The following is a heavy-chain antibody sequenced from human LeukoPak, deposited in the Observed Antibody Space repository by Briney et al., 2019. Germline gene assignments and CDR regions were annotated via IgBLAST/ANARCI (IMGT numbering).Heavy chain of an antibody. CDR2: ISAYNGNT. CDR1: GYTFTSYG. J-gene: IGHJ4*02. Sequence: ASVKVSCKASGYTFTSYGISWVRQAPGQGLEWMGWISAYNGNTNYAQKLQGRVTMTTDTSTSTAYMELRSLRSDDTAVYYCARDKKQWLVYGGFDYWGQGTLVTVSS. D-gene: IGHD6-19*01. CDR3: ARDKKQWLVYGGFDY. V-gene: IGHV1-18*01.